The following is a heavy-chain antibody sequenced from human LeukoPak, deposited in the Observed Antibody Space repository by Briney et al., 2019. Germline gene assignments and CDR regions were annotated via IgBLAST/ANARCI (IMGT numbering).Heavy chain of an antibody. D-gene: IGHD3-16*01. J-gene: IGHJ4*02. V-gene: IGHV4-38-2*02. CDR3: ARSWGYDYPWGY. CDR1: GYSISSGYY. CDR2: IYHSGIT. Sequence: SETLSLTCTVSGYSISSGYYWGWIRQPPGKGLEWIGSIYHSGITYYNPSLKSRVTISVDTSKNQFSLKLSSVTAADTAVYYCARSWGYDYPWGYWGQGTLVTVSS.